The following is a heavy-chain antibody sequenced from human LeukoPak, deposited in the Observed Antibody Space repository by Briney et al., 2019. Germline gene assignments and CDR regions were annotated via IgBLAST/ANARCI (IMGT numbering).Heavy chain of an antibody. CDR3: ARRSRAARNYADAFDI. D-gene: IGHD2-15*01. CDR1: GFTFSTYC. V-gene: IGHV3-13*04. Sequence: GGSLRLSCAASGFTFSTYCMHWVRQVTGKGLEWVAGINLVGGTNYPGSVKGRFTITRENNNNSLHLQLISRIAADTAVDYCARRSRAARNYADAFDIWGQGTLVTVSS. J-gene: IGHJ3*02. CDR2: INLVGGT.